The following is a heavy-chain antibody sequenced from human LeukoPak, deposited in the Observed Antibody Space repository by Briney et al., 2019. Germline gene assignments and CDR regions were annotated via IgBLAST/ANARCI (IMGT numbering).Heavy chain of an antibody. J-gene: IGHJ6*03. CDR3: ARRGYDCSSTSCYLPPYYYYYYMDV. V-gene: IGHV3-23*01. D-gene: IGHD2-2*01. CDR2: INDAGRTT. Sequence: QSGGSLRLSCATSGFTFNTYAMNWVRQAPGKGLEWVSTINDAGRTTYYADSVKGRFTISRDNSKNTLYLQMNSLRAEDTAVYYCARRGYDCSSTSCYLPPYYYYYYMDVWGKGTTVTVSS. CDR1: GFTFNTYA.